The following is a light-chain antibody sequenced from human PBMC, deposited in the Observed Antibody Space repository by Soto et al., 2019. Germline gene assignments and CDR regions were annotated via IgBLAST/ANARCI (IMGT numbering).Light chain of an antibody. CDR2: SNN. V-gene: IGLV1-44*01. CDR1: SSNIGSNT. J-gene: IGLJ2*01. Sequence: QSVLTQPPSASGTPGQRVTISCSGSSSNIGSNTVNWYQQLPGTAPKLLIYSNNQRPSGVPDRFSGSKSGTSASLAISGLQSEDEAVYYCAAWDDSLNGFVVFGGGTMVTVL. CDR3: AAWDDSLNGFVV.